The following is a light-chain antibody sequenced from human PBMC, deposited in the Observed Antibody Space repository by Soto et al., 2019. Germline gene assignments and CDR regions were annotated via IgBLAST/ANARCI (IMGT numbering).Light chain of an antibody. Sequence: EIVLTQSPGTLSLSPGESATLLCRASQFVSSRSLAWYQQKLGQAPRLLIYGASSRATGIPDRFSGSGSGTDFTLTISRLEPEDYAVYYCQQYGSSPLITFGQGTRLENK. CDR3: QQYGSSPLIT. V-gene: IGKV3-20*01. CDR1: QFVSSRS. J-gene: IGKJ5*01. CDR2: GAS.